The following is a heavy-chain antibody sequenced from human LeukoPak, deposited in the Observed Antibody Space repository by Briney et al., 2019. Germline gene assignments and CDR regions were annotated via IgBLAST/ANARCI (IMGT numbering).Heavy chain of an antibody. D-gene: IGHD1-14*01. CDR1: GGSISSSSYY. Sequence: SSETLSLTCTVSGGSISSSSYYWGWIRQPPGKGLEWIGSIYYSGSTYYNPSLKSRVTISVDTSKNQFSLKLSSVTAADTAVYYCAGGPPRRGTKPGGEGFGFRGQGTM. J-gene: IGHJ3*01. V-gene: IGHV4-39*07. CDR3: AGGPPRRGTKPGGEGFGF. CDR2: IYYSGST.